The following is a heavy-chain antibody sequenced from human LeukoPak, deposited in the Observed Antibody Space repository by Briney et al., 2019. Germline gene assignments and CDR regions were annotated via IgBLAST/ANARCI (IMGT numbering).Heavy chain of an antibody. D-gene: IGHD6-13*01. Sequence: PGGSLRLSCAASGFTFSSYGMPWVRQAPGKGLEWVAVIWYDGSNKYYADSVKGRFTISRDNSKNTLYLQMNSLRAEDTAVYYCARVPIAAAGTPLYYYYYGMDVWGQGTTVTVSS. V-gene: IGHV3-33*01. J-gene: IGHJ6*02. CDR1: GFTFSSYG. CDR3: ARVPIAAAGTPLYYYYYGMDV. CDR2: IWYDGSNK.